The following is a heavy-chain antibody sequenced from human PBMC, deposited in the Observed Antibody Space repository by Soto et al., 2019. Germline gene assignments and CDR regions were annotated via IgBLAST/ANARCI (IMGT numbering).Heavy chain of an antibody. V-gene: IGHV4-39*01. CDR2: IYYSGST. D-gene: IGHD5-12*01. CDR1: GGSISSSSYY. J-gene: IGHJ4*02. CDR3: ARQHGWLRYSFDY. Sequence: QLQLQESGPGLVKPSETLSLTCTVSGGSISSSSYYWGWIRQPPGKGLEWIGSIYYSGSTYYNPSLKSRVTISVDTSKNQFSLKLSSVTAADTAVYYCARQHGWLRYSFDYWGQGTLVTVSS.